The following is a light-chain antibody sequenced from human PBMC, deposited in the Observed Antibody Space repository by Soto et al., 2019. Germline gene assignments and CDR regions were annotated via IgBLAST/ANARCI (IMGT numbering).Light chain of an antibody. J-gene: IGKJ4*01. CDR3: QHANSFPLT. V-gene: IGKV1-12*01. CDR1: QGISSW. CDR2: AAS. Sequence: DLQMTQSPSSVSASVGDRVTITCRASQGISSWLVWYQQKPGRAHKLLIYAASSLQSRVTSRFSGSGSATDFTLTISSLKIEDRETYYCQHANSFPLTFGGGTEVEIK.